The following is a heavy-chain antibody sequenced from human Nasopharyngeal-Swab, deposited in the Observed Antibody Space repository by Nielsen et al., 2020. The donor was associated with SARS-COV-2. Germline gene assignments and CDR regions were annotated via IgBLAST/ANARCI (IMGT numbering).Heavy chain of an antibody. J-gene: IGHJ4*02. V-gene: IGHV1-3*01. CDR3: ARVYYDSSGYYQY. D-gene: IGHD3-22*01. CDR2: INAGNGNT. Sequence: WVRQAPGQRLEWMGWINAGNGNTKYSQKLQGRVTITRDTSASTAYMELGSLRSEDTAVYYCARVYYDSSGYYQYWGQGTLVTVSS.